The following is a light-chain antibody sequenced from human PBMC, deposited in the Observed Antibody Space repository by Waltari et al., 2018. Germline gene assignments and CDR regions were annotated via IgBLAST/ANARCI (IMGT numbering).Light chain of an antibody. CDR3: ALYLGSGFSWV. Sequence: QTVVTQEPSFSVSPGGTVTLTCGLSSGSVSTSYFVSWYQQTPGQDPRALIYSTNTRSSWVPERFSGSILGNKAALTITGAQADDESDYYCALYLGSGFSWVFGGGTKLTVL. CDR2: STN. J-gene: IGLJ3*02. CDR1: SGSVSTSYF. V-gene: IGLV8-61*01.